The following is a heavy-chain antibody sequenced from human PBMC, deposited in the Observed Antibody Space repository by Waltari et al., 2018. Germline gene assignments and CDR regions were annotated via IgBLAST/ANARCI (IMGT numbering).Heavy chain of an antibody. CDR1: GYSFISYY. J-gene: IGHJ3*02. CDR2: ISPGDTDA. V-gene: IGHV5-51*01. CDR3: FEI. D-gene: IGHD3-10*01. Sequence: EVQLVQSVAEIKKAGESLKISCKGSGYSFISYYIGWVRQMPGKGLEWMGIISPGDTDARYSPSFQGQITISADKSINTAMYYCARSYLAADRSLHAFEIWGQGTMVTVSS.